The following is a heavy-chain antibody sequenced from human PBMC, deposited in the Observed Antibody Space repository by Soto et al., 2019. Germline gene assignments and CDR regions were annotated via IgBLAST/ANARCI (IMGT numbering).Heavy chain of an antibody. CDR2: VSSSSIYI. V-gene: IGHV3-21*02. D-gene: IGHD2-2*01. CDR1: GFTFNTYT. Sequence: EVQLVESGGGLVKPGGSLRLSCAASGFTFNTYTLAWVRQAPGRGLEWVSSVSSSSIYIHYGDSVKGRFTISRDNAQSSVYLQMDSLRADDTAVYYCARETYCSSTSCYLDYWGRGTLVTVSS. J-gene: IGHJ4*02. CDR3: ARETYCSSTSCYLDY.